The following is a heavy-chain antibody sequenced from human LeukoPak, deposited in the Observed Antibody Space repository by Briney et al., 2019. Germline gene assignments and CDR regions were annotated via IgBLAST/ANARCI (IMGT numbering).Heavy chain of an antibody. CDR3: ARRPGENSYYYYMDV. Sequence: ASVKVSCKASGYTFTNYGISWVRQAPGQGLEWMGWISAYNGNTNYAQKLQGRLTMSTDTSTSTAYMELRSLRSDDTAVYYCARRPGENSYYYYMDVWGKGTTVTVSS. J-gene: IGHJ6*03. CDR1: GYTFTNYG. V-gene: IGHV1-18*01. D-gene: IGHD3-16*01. CDR2: ISAYNGNT.